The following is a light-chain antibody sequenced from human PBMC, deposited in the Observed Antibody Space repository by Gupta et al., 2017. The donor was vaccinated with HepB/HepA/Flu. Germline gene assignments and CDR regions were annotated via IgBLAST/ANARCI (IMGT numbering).Light chain of an antibody. CDR1: SSDVGGYNY. CDR3: RSYKSSRTPVI. J-gene: IGLJ2*01. V-gene: IGLV2-14*01. CDR2: DVS. Sequence: QSALTHPASVSGSPGQSITISCTGTSSDVGGYNYGSWYQQHPGTAPKRLSYDVSNRPSGVSKRGSCSTSGNTASLTIXGXQAEDEXDYDCRSYKSSRTPVIFGGGTKLTVL.